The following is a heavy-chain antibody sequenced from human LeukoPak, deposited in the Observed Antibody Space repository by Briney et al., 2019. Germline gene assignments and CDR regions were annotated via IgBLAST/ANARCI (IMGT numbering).Heavy chain of an antibody. CDR2: ISAYNGNT. Sequence: GASVKVSCKASGYTFTNYGISWVRQAPGQGLDWMGWISAYNGNTNYAQKLQGRVTMTTDTSRSTGYMELRSLRSDDTAVYYCARDFPYNYGSGSPSNWFDPWGQGTLVTVSS. V-gene: IGHV1-18*01. CDR1: GYTFTNYG. D-gene: IGHD3-10*01. J-gene: IGHJ5*02. CDR3: ARDFPYNYGSGSPSNWFDP.